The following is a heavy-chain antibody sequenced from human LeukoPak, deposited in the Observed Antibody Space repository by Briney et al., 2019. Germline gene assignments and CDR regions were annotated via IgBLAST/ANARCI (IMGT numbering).Heavy chain of an antibody. CDR2: IYYSGST. CDR1: GDSISSYY. Sequence: SETLSPTCTVSGDSISSYYWSWIRQPPGKGLEWIGYIYYSGSTNYNPSLKSRVTISVHTSKNQFSLKVNSVTAADTAVYYCARGNYGIPPDHWGQGTLVTVSS. J-gene: IGHJ5*02. CDR3: ARGNYGIPPDH. V-gene: IGHV4-59*01. D-gene: IGHD4-11*01.